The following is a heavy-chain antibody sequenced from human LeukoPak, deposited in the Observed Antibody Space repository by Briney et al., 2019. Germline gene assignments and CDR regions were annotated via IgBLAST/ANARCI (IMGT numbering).Heavy chain of an antibody. D-gene: IGHD3-16*02. CDR1: GFTFDDYA. J-gene: IGHJ4*02. CDR3: AVHSSGYRNFDY. V-gene: IGHV3-9*01. CDR2: ISWNSGSI. Sequence: GGSLRLSCAASGFTFDDYAMHWVRQAPGKGLEWVSGISWNSGSIGYADSVKGRFTISRDNAKNSLYLQMNSLRAEDTALYYCAVHSSGYRNFDYWGQGTLVTASS.